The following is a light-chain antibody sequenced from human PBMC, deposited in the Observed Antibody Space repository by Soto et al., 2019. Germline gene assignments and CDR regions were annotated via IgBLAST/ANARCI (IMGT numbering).Light chain of an antibody. CDR1: QSVSSSY. V-gene: IGKV3-20*01. CDR3: QQYSSSLGLT. J-gene: IGKJ4*01. Sequence: EIVLTQSPGTLSLSPGERATLSCRASQSVSSSYLAWYQQKPGQAPRLLIYGASSRATGIPDRFSGSGSGTDFTLTISRLEPEDFAVYYCQQYSSSLGLTFGGGTKVEIK. CDR2: GAS.